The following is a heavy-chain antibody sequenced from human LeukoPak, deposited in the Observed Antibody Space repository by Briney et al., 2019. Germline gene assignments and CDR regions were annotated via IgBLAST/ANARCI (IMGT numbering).Heavy chain of an antibody. CDR3: AREECSSTSCTSYFDY. Sequence: GRSLRLSCAASGFTFSSYAMHWVRQAPGKGLEWVAVISYDGSNKYYADSAKGRFTISSDNSKNTLYLQMNSLRAEDTAVYYCAREECSSTSCTSYFDYWGQGTLVTVSS. D-gene: IGHD2-2*01. J-gene: IGHJ4*02. V-gene: IGHV3-30*04. CDR1: GFTFSSYA. CDR2: ISYDGSNK.